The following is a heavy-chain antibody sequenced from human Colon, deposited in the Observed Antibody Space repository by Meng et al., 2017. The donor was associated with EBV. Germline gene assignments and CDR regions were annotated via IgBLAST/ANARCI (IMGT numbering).Heavy chain of an antibody. CDR3: VRDTRRGGGWFDP. CDR1: GASITSGDYS. J-gene: IGHJ5*02. Sequence: QLRGPGSGLVRPSPTRSLPCAVPGASITSGDYSWTWIRQPPGKGLEWIGYIYHGVNIYYTPSLRSRVTISVDKSRNQFSLKLTSVSAADTAVYYCVRDTRRGGGWFDPWGQGTLVTVSS. CDR2: IYHGVNI. D-gene: IGHD3-10*01. V-gene: IGHV4-30-2*01.